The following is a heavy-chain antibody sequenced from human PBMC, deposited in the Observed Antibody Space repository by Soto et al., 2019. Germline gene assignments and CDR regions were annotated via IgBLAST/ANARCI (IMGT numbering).Heavy chain of an antibody. J-gene: IGHJ4*02. CDR1: GFTFSSYA. D-gene: IGHD3-22*01. V-gene: IGHV3-23*01. Sequence: GGSLRLSCAASGFTFSSYAMSWVHQAPGKGLEWVSAISGSGGSTYYADSVKGRFTISRDNSKNTLYLQMNSLRAEDTAVYYCAKDQNYDSSGFDYWGQGTLVTVSS. CDR2: ISGSGGST. CDR3: AKDQNYDSSGFDY.